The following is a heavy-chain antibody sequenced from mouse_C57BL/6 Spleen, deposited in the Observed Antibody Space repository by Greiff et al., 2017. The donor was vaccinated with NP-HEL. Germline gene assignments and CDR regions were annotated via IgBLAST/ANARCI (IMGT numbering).Heavy chain of an antibody. CDR1: GYTFTSYW. CDR3: ARGITTVVVAD. D-gene: IGHD1-1*01. CDR2: IDPSDSYT. V-gene: IGHV1-69*01. Sequence: VQLQQPGAELVMPGASVKLSCKASGYTFTSYWMHWVKQRPGQGLEWIGEIDPSDSYTNYNQKFKGKSTLTVDKSSSTAYMQLSSLTSEDSAVYYCARGITTVVVADWGQGTLVTVSA. J-gene: IGHJ3*01.